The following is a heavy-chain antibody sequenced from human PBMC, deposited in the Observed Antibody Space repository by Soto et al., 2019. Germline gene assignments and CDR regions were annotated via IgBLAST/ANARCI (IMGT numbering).Heavy chain of an antibody. CDR1: GGSFSGYY. D-gene: IGHD3-10*01. Sequence: QVQLQQWGAGLLKSSETLSLTCAVYGGSFSGYYWNWLRQPPGEGLEWIGKIDQSGSTNYNPSLKSRVNMSCDTSRSQFSLKLTSVTAMDTAVYYCAGGRYTVVRGVMNWFDPWGQGTLVTVSS. CDR3: AGGRYTVVRGVMNWFDP. CDR2: IDQSGST. J-gene: IGHJ5*02. V-gene: IGHV4-34*01.